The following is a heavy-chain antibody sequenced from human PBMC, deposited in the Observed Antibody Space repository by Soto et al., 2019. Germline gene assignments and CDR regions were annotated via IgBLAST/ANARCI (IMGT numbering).Heavy chain of an antibody. V-gene: IGHV3-23*01. J-gene: IGHJ6*02. D-gene: IGHD3-10*01. CDR2: ISGSGGST. CDR3: AAMVRGVIITKPENYYYGMDV. CDR1: GFTFSSYA. Sequence: GGSLRLSCAASGFTFSSYAMSWVRQAPGKGLEWVSAISGSGGSTCYADSVKGRFTISRDNSKNTLYLQMNSLRAEDTAVYYCAAMVRGVIITKPENYYYGMDVWGQGTTVTVSS.